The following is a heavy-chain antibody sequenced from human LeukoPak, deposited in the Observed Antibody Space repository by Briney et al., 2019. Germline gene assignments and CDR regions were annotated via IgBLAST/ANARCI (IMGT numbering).Heavy chain of an antibody. D-gene: IGHD6-19*01. V-gene: IGHV4-39*01. CDR2: IYYSGST. Sequence: RTSETLSLTCTVSGGSISSSNYYWGWIRQPPGKGLEWIGSIYYSGSTYYNPSLKSRVTISVDTSKNQFSLKLSSVTAADTAVYYCASGYSSGPEYFDYWGQGTLVTVSS. J-gene: IGHJ4*02. CDR1: GGSISSSNYY. CDR3: ASGYSSGPEYFDY.